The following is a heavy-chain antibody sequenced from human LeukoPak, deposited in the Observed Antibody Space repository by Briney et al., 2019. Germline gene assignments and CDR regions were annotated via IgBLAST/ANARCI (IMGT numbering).Heavy chain of an antibody. Sequence: PGGSLRLSCAASGFTFSSYAMSWVRQAPGKGLEWVSGISGSGDNTYYADSVKGRFTVSRDNAKNSLYLQMNSLRDEDTAVYYCAKGHYYGSGSLDYWGQGTLVTVSS. CDR3: AKGHYYGSGSLDY. J-gene: IGHJ4*02. D-gene: IGHD3-10*01. CDR1: GFTFSSYA. CDR2: ISGSGDNT. V-gene: IGHV3-23*01.